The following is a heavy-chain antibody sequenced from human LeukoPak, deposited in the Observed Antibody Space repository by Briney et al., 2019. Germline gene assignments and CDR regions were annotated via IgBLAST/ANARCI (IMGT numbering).Heavy chain of an antibody. J-gene: IGHJ4*02. CDR1: QFTFTPYA. CDR3: AKVATWTYFDS. D-gene: IGHD3/OR15-3a*01. CDR2: IGDSGVPT. Sequence: PGGSLRLSCAASQFTFTPYAMSWVRQAPGRGLEWVSSIGDSGVPTYYADSVKGRFTISRDNSQNTLYLQMNSLRADDTAVYYCAKVATWTYFDSWGQGTLVTVSS. V-gene: IGHV3-23*01.